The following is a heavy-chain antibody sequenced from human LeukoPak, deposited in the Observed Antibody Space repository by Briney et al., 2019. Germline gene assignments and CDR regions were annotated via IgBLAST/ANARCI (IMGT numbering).Heavy chain of an antibody. D-gene: IGHD1-26*01. J-gene: IGHJ5*02. CDR1: GYTFTSYD. V-gene: IGHV1-69*13. Sequence: SVKVSCKASGYTFTSYDISWVRQAPGQGLEWMGGIIPIFGTANYAQKFQGRVTITADESTSTAYMELSSLRSEDTAVYYCARDSGSYFNWFDPWGQGTLVTVSS. CDR3: ARDSGSYFNWFDP. CDR2: IIPIFGTA.